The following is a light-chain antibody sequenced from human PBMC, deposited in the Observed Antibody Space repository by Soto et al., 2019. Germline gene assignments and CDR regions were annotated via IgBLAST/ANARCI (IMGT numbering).Light chain of an antibody. CDR3: QQYDTSRT. CDR1: QSLGSSD. CDR2: GVS. V-gene: IGKV3-20*01. Sequence: EIVLTQSPGTLSLSPGERATLSCRASQSLGSSDLAWYQHKPGQAPRLLIYGVSNRATGIPDRFSGSGSGTDFTLTISRLEREDFAVYYCQQYDTSRTFGQGTKVESK. J-gene: IGKJ1*01.